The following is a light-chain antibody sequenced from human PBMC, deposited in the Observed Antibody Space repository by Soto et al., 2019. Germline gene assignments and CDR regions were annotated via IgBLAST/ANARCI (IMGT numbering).Light chain of an antibody. CDR1: QTVSTY. Sequence: EIVLTQSPAILSLSPGERATLSCRTNQTVSTYLAWYQHKTGQAPRLLICSASKRATGIPARFSGSGSGTDFTLTISSLEPEDFAFYYCQQRDSWPLTFGGGTKVDIK. V-gene: IGKV3-11*01. CDR2: SAS. J-gene: IGKJ4*01. CDR3: QQRDSWPLT.